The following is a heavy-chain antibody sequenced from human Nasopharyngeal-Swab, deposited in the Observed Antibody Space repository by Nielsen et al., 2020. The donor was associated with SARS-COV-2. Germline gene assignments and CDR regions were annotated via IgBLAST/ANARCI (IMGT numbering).Heavy chain of an antibody. Sequence: WIRQPPGKGLEWVSVIYSGGSTYYADSVKGRFTISRDNSKNTLYPQMNSLRAEDTAVYYCARVRYYYGMDVWGQGTTVTVSS. J-gene: IGHJ6*02. CDR3: ARVRYYYGMDV. V-gene: IGHV3-53*01. CDR2: IYSGGST.